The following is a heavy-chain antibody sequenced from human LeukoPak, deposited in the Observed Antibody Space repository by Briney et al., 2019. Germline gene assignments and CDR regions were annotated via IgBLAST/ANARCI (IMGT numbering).Heavy chain of an antibody. V-gene: IGHV3-23*01. J-gene: IGHJ4*02. CDR2: ISGSGGST. Sequence: GGTLRLSCAASGFTFSSYGMSWVRQAPGKGLEWVSAISGSGGSTYYADSVKGRFTISRDNSKNTLYRQMNSLRAEDTAVYYCAKSRGSVFFDYWGQGTLVTVSS. CDR3: AKSRGSVFFDY. CDR1: GFTFSSYG. D-gene: IGHD3-10*01.